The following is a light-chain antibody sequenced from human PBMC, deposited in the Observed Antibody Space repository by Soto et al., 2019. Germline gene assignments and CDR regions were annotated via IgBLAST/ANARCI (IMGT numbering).Light chain of an antibody. CDR2: KAS. V-gene: IGKV1-5*03. Sequence: DVRMTQSPSTLSASIGDRVTITCRASQSISSWLAWYQQKPGKAPKLLIYKASSLESGVPSRFSGSGSGTEFTLTISSLQPDDFATYYCQQYNSYSQKFGQGTKVDIK. CDR3: QQYNSYSQK. CDR1: QSISSW. J-gene: IGKJ1*01.